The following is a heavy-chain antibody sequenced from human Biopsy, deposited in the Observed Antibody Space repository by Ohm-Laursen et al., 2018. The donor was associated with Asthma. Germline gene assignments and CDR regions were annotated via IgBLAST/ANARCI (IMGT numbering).Heavy chain of an antibody. CDR2: VSSDGHNK. J-gene: IGHJ3*02. CDR1: GFVFSQCG. V-gene: IGHV3-30*03. Sequence: SLRLSCSASGFVFSQCGMHWVRQGPGKGLEWVALVSSDGHNKYYEDSVKGRFTMARDNSKNTLDLQMNSLREEDTAVYYCVRDGTDDAFDIWGQGTVVSVSS. D-gene: IGHD1-1*01. CDR3: VRDGTDDAFDI.